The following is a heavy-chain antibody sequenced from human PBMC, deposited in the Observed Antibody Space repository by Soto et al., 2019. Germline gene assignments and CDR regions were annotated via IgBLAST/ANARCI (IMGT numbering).Heavy chain of an antibody. CDR3: ATTRRYGWDRPFDY. CDR1: GYTFVTYG. V-gene: IGHV1-18*04. D-gene: IGHD3-10*01. CDR2: ISLYNDET. Sequence: QVQLVQSGAEVKKPGASLKVSCKSSGYTFVTYGIPWVRQAPGQDLEWLGCISLYNDETRYAQNLQGRATLTRDTATSTVYMELTSLTPDDTAVYYCATTRRYGWDRPFDYWGQGTLVTVSS. J-gene: IGHJ4*01.